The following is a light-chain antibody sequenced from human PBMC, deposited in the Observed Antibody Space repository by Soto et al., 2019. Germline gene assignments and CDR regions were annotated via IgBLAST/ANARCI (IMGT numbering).Light chain of an antibody. V-gene: IGKV3-20*01. CDR2: GAS. CDR3: QQVNISPWT. Sequence: QGALCWQRGRRATLCSMASQRIISTYVAWYQQKPGQAPRLLISGASTMATGIPDRFSGSGSGTDFTLTINRLQPEDFAIYYCQQVNISPWTFGRGTKVDIK. J-gene: IGKJ1*01. CDR1: QRIISTY.